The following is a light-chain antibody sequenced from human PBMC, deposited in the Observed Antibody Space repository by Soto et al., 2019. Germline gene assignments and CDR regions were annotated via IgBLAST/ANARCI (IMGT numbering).Light chain of an antibody. V-gene: IGKV1-5*01. Sequence: DIQMTQSPSTLSASVGDRVTITCRASQSVFKWLAWYQQKPGKAPKLLIYDISSLESGVPSRFSGSGSGTEFTLTISSLQPDDFATYYCRQYNTYSTFGQGTKLEIK. CDR2: DIS. CDR1: QSVFKW. J-gene: IGKJ2*01. CDR3: RQYNTYST.